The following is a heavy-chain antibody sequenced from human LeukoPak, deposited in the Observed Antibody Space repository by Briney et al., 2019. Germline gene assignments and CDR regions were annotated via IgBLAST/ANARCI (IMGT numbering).Heavy chain of an antibody. V-gene: IGHV5-51*01. Sequence: GESLKISCQGSGYGFSSYWIGWVRQMPGKGLEYMGIICPGDSDTRYSQSFQGQVTISADKSISMAYLQWSSLKASDTAMYFCARQPGMTAKSWYFDLWGRGTLVTVSS. J-gene: IGHJ2*01. CDR3: ARQPGMTAKSWYFDL. CDR2: ICPGDSDT. CDR1: GYGFSSYW. D-gene: IGHD2-2*01.